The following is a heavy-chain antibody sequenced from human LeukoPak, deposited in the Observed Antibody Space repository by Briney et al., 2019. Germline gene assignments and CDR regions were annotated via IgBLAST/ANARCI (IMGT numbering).Heavy chain of an antibody. V-gene: IGHV3-15*01. J-gene: IGHJ4*02. Sequence: GGSLRLSCAASGFNFTEAWMTWVRQAPGKGLEWVGLLKSKTDGGTTHYATPAKGRFTMSRDDSKNALYLQMNSLRIEDTAVYYCMSNLDYWGQGTRAIVTS. CDR3: MSNLDY. CDR1: GFNFTEAW. CDR2: LKSKTDGGTT.